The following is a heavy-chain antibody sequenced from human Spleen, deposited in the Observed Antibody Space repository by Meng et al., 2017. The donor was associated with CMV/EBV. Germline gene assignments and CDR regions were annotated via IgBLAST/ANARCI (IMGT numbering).Heavy chain of an antibody. V-gene: IGHV4-4*02. J-gene: IGHJ6*02. CDR3: ARGRPLVVPAAARMGGMDV. D-gene: IGHD2-2*01. Sequence: GSLRLSCAVSDGSISSSDWWSWVRQPPGKGLEWIGEVYHSGSTNYNPSLKSRVTISVDTSKNQFSLKLSSVTAADTAVYYCARGRPLVVPAAARMGGMDVWGQGTTVTVSS. CDR1: DGSISSSDW. CDR2: VYHSGST.